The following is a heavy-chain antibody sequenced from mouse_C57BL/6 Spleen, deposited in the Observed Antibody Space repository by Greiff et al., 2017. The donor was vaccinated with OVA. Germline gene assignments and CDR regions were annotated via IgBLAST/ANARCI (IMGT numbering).Heavy chain of an antibody. CDR1: GYTFTSYG. D-gene: IGHD2-4*01. CDR3: ARDHYDYPWFAY. V-gene: IGHV1-81*01. CDR2: IYPRSGNT. Sequence: VKLQESGAELARPGASVKLSCKASGYTFTSYGISWVKQRTGQGLEWIGEIYPRSGNTYYNEKFKGKATLTADKSSSTAYMELRSLTSEDSAVYFCARDHYDYPWFAYWGQGTLVTVSA. J-gene: IGHJ3*01.